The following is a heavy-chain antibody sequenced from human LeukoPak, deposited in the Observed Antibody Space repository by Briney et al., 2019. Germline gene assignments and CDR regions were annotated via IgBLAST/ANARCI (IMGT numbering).Heavy chain of an antibody. CDR2: INNSGGST. CDR3: ARGGSYLSAFDI. V-gene: IGHV3-23*01. Sequence: GGTLRLSCAASGFTFSSYGMSWVRQAPGKGLEWVSSINNSGGSTYYADSVKGRFTISRDNSKNTLYLQMNSLRAEDTAVYYCARGGSYLSAFDIWGQGTVVTVSS. D-gene: IGHD1-26*01. J-gene: IGHJ3*02. CDR1: GFTFSSYG.